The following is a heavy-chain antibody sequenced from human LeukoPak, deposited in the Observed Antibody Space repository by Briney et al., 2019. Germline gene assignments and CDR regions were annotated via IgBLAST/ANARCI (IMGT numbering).Heavy chain of an antibody. J-gene: IGHJ4*02. Sequence: PSETLSLTCTVSGGSISSSSYYWGWLRQPPGKGLEWIGSIYYSGSTYYNPSLKSRVTISVDTSKNQFSLKLSSVTAADTAVYYCAREESSTMTHYWGQGTLVTVSS. CDR3: AREESSTMTHY. CDR1: GGSISSSSYY. D-gene: IGHD3-22*01. V-gene: IGHV4-39*02. CDR2: IYYSGST.